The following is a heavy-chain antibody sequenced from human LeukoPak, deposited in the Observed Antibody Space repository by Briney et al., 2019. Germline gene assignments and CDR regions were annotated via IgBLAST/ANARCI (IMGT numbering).Heavy chain of an antibody. J-gene: IGHJ4*02. D-gene: IGHD6-6*01. CDR3: AKGSYSISSFDY. Sequence: GASVKVSCRASGYTFTGYYMHWVRQAPGQGPEWMGWINPNGGGTNYAQKFQGSVTMTRDTSISTAYMELNRLTSDDTAVYYCAKGSYSISSFDYWGQGTLVTVSS. V-gene: IGHV1-2*02. CDR2: INPNGGGT. CDR1: GYTFTGYY.